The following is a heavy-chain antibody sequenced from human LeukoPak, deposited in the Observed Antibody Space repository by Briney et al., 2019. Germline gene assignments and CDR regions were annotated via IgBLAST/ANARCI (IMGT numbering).Heavy chain of an antibody. CDR2: IYYSGST. CDR3: ARDSYGDFDYMDV. V-gene: IGHV4-59*01. J-gene: IGHJ6*03. CDR1: GGSISSNY. Sequence: PSETLSLTCSVSGGSISSNYWTWIRQPPGKGLEWIGYIYYSGSTNYNPSLESRVTISIDTSKKQFSLKLSSVTAADTAVYYCARDSYGDFDYMDVWGKGTTVTVSS. D-gene: IGHD4-17*01.